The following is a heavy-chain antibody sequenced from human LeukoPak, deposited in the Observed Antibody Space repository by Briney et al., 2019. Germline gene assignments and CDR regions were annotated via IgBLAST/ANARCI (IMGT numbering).Heavy chain of an antibody. CDR2: IYYGGST. J-gene: IGHJ4*02. CDR1: GGSISRSSYY. D-gene: IGHD5-12*01. V-gene: IGHV4-39*07. Sequence: SETLSLTCTVSGGSISRSSYYWGWIRQTPGKGPEWMGSIYYGGSTYYNPSLKSRVTISVDTSKNQFSLKLTSMTAADTAVYYCARITPSATIDYWGQGTLVTVSS. CDR3: ARITPSATIDY.